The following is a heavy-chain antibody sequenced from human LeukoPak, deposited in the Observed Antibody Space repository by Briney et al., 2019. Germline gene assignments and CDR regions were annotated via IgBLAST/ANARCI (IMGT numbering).Heavy chain of an antibody. Sequence: PSETLSLTCAVSGGSISSGGYSWSWIRQPPGKGLEWIGYIYHSGSTYYDPSLKSRVTISVDRSKNQFSLKLSSVTAADTAVYYCARAVSGYDLVEGYYYYGMDVWGQGTTVIVSS. CDR2: IYHSGST. J-gene: IGHJ6*02. V-gene: IGHV4-30-2*01. D-gene: IGHD5-12*01. CDR3: ARAVSGYDLVEGYYYYGMDV. CDR1: GGSISSGGYS.